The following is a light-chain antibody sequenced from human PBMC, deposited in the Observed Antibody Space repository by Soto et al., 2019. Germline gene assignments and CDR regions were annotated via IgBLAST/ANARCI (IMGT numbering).Light chain of an antibody. CDR1: SSDVGGYDY. V-gene: IGLV2-8*01. CDR3: LSYAGTADV. CDR2: EVT. Sequence: ALTQPPSASGSPGQSVTISCTGTSSDVGGYDYVSWYQQYPGKTPKLMIFEVTKRPSGVPDRFSGSKSGNTASLTVSGLQAEDEADYYCLSYAGTADVFGTGTKVTVL. J-gene: IGLJ1*01.